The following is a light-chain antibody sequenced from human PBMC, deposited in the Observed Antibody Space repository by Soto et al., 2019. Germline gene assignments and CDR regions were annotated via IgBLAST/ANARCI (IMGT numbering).Light chain of an antibody. CDR3: QQYSDWPLT. Sequence: EIVMTQSPATLSVSPGERATLSCRASQSVSSNFAWYQQKPGQAPRLLFYGTSTRATGIPARFSGSGSVTDFTLTISSLQSEDFAVYYCQQYSDWPLTFGGGTKVEIK. V-gene: IGKV3-15*01. CDR1: QSVSSN. J-gene: IGKJ4*01. CDR2: GTS.